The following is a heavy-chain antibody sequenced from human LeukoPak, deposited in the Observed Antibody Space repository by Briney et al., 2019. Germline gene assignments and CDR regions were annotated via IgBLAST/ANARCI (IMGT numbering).Heavy chain of an antibody. V-gene: IGHV3-30*02. CDR2: IRYDGSNK. Sequence: PGGPLRLSCAASGFTFSTYSMNWVRQAPGKGLEWVAFIRYDGSNKYYADSVKGRFTISRDNSKNTLYLQMNSLRAEDTAVYYCAKDIRSSTSPLGTDYWGQGTLVTVSS. D-gene: IGHD2-2*01. CDR3: AKDIRSSTSPLGTDY. CDR1: GFTFSTYS. J-gene: IGHJ4*02.